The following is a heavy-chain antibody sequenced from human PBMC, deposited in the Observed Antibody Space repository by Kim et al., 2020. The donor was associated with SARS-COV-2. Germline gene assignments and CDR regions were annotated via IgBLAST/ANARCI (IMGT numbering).Heavy chain of an antibody. D-gene: IGHD3-22*01. V-gene: IGHV3-33*01. CDR3: ARDAGLNWFDP. J-gene: IGHJ5*02. Sequence: LRLSCAASGFTFSSYGMHWVRQAPGKGLEWVAVIWYDGSNKYYADSVKGRFTISRDNSKNTLYLQMNSLRAEDTAVYYCARDAGLNWFDPWGQGTLVTVSS. CDR1: GFTFSSYG. CDR2: IWYDGSNK.